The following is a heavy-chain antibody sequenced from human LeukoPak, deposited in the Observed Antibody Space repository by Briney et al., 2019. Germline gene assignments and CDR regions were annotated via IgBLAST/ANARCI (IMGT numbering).Heavy chain of an antibody. CDR1: GFTFSSYA. J-gene: IGHJ4*02. D-gene: IGHD5-12*01. Sequence: GGSLRLSCAASGFTFSSYAMSWVRQAPGKGLEWVSAISGSGGSTYYADSVKGRFTISRDNSKNTLYLQMNSLRAEDTAVYYCAKVDIGSGYDLSSHFDYWGQGTLVTASS. V-gene: IGHV3-23*01. CDR3: AKVDIGSGYDLSSHFDY. CDR2: ISGSGGST.